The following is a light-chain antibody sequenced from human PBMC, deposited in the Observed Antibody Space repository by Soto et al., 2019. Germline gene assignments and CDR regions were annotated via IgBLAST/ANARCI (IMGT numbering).Light chain of an antibody. V-gene: IGKV3-20*01. J-gene: IGKJ5*01. Sequence: EIVLTQSPGTLSLSPGERATLSCRTSKSICSSYLAWYQQKPGQAPRLLIYAASSRATGVPYRFSGSGSGTDFTLTISSLEPEDFATYYCQQYCSSPPITFGQGTRLEIK. CDR1: KSICSSY. CDR2: AAS. CDR3: QQYCSSPPIT.